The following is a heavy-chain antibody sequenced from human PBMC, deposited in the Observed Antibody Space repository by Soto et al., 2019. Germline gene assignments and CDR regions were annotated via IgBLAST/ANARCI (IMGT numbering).Heavy chain of an antibody. CDR3: ANPTVTTSYYYYAMDV. V-gene: IGHV1-69*13. D-gene: IGHD4-17*01. J-gene: IGHJ6*02. CDR1: GGTFSSYA. Sequence: SVKVCCKASGGTFSSYAISWVRQAPGQGLEWMGGIIPIFGTANYAQKFQGRVTITADESTSTAYMELSSLRSEDTAVYYCANPTVTTSYYYYAMDVRGQGTTVIVS. CDR2: IIPIFGTA.